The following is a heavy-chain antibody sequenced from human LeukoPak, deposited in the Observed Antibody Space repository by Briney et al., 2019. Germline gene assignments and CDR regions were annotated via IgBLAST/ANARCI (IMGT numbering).Heavy chain of an antibody. J-gene: IGHJ4*02. CDR1: GYSFTTSL. CDR3: VTTMPWGLSIIYFDS. V-gene: IGHV5-51*01. CDR2: VSPGDSDT. Sequence: GESLKISCKASGYSFTTSLIGWVRQMPGKGLEWVGVVSPGDSDTRYSPSFQGQVTISADKSISTAYLQWSSLKASDTAMYYCVTTMPWGLSIIYFDSWGQGTLVTVSS. D-gene: IGHD2/OR15-2a*01.